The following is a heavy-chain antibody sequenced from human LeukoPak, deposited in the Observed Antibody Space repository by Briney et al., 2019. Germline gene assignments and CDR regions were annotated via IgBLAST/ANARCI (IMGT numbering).Heavy chain of an antibody. J-gene: IGHJ4*03. CDR2: ISDSGGST. V-gene: IGHV3-23*01. CDR3: AKRGSSWSYFDY. Sequence: GGSLRLFCAASGFTFSDYAMTWVRQAPGKGLQWVSLISDSGGSTYYADSVKGRFTVSRDNSKATLYLQMNSLRADDTAVYFCAKRGSSWSYFDYWGQGTTVTVSS. CDR1: GFTFSDYA. D-gene: IGHD6-13*01.